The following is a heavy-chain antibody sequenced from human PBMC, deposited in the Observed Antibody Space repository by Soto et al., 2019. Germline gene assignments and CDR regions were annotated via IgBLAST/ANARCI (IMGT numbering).Heavy chain of an antibody. D-gene: IGHD6-19*01. CDR2: IYPGDSDT. CDR3: ARKGPNSSGWYVVDY. V-gene: IGHV5-51*01. CDR1: GYKVSTWHNFTSYW. J-gene: IGHJ4*02. Sequence: GESLKISCMGSGYKVSTWHNFTSYWIAWVRQMPGEGLEWMGIIYPGDSDTRYSPSFQGQVTISADKSINSVYLQWSSLKASDTATYYCARKGPNSSGWYVVDYWGQGTQVTAPQ.